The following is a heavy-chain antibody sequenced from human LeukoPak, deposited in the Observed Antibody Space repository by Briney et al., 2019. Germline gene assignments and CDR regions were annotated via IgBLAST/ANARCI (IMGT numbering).Heavy chain of an antibody. V-gene: IGHV3-21*01. CDR1: GFTFRIYS. CDR3: ARDGRWTVTTPGDY. CDR2: IGPSSGDI. J-gene: IGHJ4*02. Sequence: GGSLRLSCAASGFTFRIYSMNWVRQAPGTGLEWVSSIGPSSGDIHYADSVKGRFTISRDNAKNSLYLQMNSLRDGDTAVYYCARDGRWTVTTPGDYWGQGTLVTVSS. D-gene: IGHD1/OR15-1a*01.